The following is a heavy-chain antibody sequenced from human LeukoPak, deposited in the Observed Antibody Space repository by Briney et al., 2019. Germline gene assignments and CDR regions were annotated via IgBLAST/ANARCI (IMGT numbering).Heavy chain of an antibody. CDR3: ARQPPNTASFDY. D-gene: IGHD2-21*02. CDR2: IYHSGST. CDR1: GGSISSSNW. J-gene: IGHJ4*02. V-gene: IGHV4-4*02. Sequence: SGTLSLTCAVSGGSISSSNWWSWVRQPPGKGLEWIGEIYHSGSTNYNPSLTSRLTMSVDTSNNQVSLKLSSVTAADTAVYFCARQPPNTASFDYWGQGTLVTVSS.